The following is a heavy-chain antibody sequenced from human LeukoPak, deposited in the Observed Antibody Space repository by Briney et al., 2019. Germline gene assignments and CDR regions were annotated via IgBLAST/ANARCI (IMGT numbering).Heavy chain of an antibody. D-gene: IGHD3-10*01. V-gene: IGHV3-23*01. J-gene: IGHJ4*02. CDR2: ISGSGGTT. CDR3: AKDFQDTLVRGVLDS. CDR1: GFTFSSHA. Sequence: GGFLRLSCAASGFTFSSHAMSWVRQGPGKGLEWVSGISGSGGTTYYADSVRGRFTISRDNSKNTLSLQMNSLRAEDTAVYYCAKDFQDTLVRGVLDSWGQGTLVTVSS.